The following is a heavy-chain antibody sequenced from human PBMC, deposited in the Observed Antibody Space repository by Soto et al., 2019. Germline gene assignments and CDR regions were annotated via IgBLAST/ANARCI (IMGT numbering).Heavy chain of an antibody. CDR1: GFIFSEYG. D-gene: IGHD1-1*01. CDR3: ARWWNDEEWVETMDV. J-gene: IGHJ6*01. V-gene: IGHV3-33*01. CDR2: IYYDGSNE. Sequence: GGSLRLSCGASGFIFSEYGMHWVRQAPGKGLEWVAVIYYDGSNEHYSESVRGRFTISRDNSKNMLYLEMNSLRAEDTAIYYCARWWNDEEWVETMDVWGQGTTVTVSS.